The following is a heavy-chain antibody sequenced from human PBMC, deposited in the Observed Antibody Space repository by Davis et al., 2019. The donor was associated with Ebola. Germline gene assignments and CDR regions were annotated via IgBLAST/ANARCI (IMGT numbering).Heavy chain of an antibody. CDR2: IWYAGSNK. CDR3: ARDHRTGVDFWSGSPGYYGMDV. Sequence: GESLKISCAASGFTFSSYGMHWVRQAPGKGLEWVAVIWYAGSNKYYADSVKGRFTISRDNSKNTLYLQMNSLRAEDTAVYYCARDHRTGVDFWSGSPGYYGMDVWGQGTTVTVSS. J-gene: IGHJ6*02. CDR1: GFTFSSYG. D-gene: IGHD3-3*01. V-gene: IGHV3-33*01.